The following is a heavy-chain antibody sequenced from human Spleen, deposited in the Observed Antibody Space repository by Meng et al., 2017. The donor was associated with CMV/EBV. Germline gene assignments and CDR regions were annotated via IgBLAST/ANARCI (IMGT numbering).Heavy chain of an antibody. V-gene: IGHV3-7*01. CDR1: GFTFRTYW. Sequence: GGSLRLSCVVSGFTFRTYWMNWVRQAPEKGLEWVANIKQDGSEKYYVDSVMGRFTISRDNAKNSVYLQMNRLRVEDTAVYYCARVGMAAPGGGYHYYYGMDVWGQGTTVTVSS. J-gene: IGHJ6*02. CDR2: IKQDGSEK. D-gene: IGHD6-13*01. CDR3: ARVGMAAPGGGYHYYYGMDV.